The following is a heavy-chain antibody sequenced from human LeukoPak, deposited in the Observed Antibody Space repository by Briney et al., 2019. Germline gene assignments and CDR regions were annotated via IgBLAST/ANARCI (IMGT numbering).Heavy chain of an antibody. V-gene: IGHV1-2*02. D-gene: IGHD3-22*01. J-gene: IGHJ3*02. Sequence: ASVEVSCKASGYTFTGYYMHWVRQAPGQGLEWMGWINPNSGGTNYAQKFQGRVTMTRDTSISTAYMELGRLRSDDTAVYYCASIIIHDSSASGAFDIWGQGTMVTVSS. CDR2: INPNSGGT. CDR3: ASIIIHDSSASGAFDI. CDR1: GYTFTGYY.